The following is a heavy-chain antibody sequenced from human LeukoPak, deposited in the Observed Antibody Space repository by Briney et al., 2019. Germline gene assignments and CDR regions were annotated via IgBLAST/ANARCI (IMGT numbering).Heavy chain of an antibody. CDR3: ARDSSGYSYGTPYFDY. Sequence: GASVKVSCKASGYTFTSYYMHWVRQAPGQGLEWMGITNPSGGSTSYAQKFQGRVTMTRDTSTSTVYMELSSLRSEDTAVYYCARDSSGYSYGTPYFDYWGQGTLVTVSS. V-gene: IGHV1-46*01. CDR1: GYTFTSYY. CDR2: TNPSGGST. D-gene: IGHD5-18*01. J-gene: IGHJ4*02.